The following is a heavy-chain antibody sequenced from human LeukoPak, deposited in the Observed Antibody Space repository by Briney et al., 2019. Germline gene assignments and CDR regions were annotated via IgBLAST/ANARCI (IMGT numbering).Heavy chain of an antibody. V-gene: IGHV3-21*01. J-gene: IGHJ4*02. D-gene: IGHD6-13*01. CDR1: GFTFSSYS. CDR2: IISSSSYI. CDR3: ARGGIAAATSFDY. Sequence: PGGSLRLSCAASGFTFSSYSMNWVRQAPGKGLEWVSSIISSSSYIYYADSVKGRFTISRDNAKNSLYLQMNSLRAEDTAVYYCARGGIAAATSFDYWGQGTLVTVSS.